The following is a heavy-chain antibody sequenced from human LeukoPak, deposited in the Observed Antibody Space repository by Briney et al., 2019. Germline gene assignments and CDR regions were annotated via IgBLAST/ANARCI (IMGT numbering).Heavy chain of an antibody. Sequence: GGSLRLSCAASGFTFKKNWMNWVRQVPGKGLECLANIKEDGSETYYADSVKGRFTISRDNPKNLLFLQINSLRVEDTAVYYCARETPRRGETRDGYRWGQGTLVTVSS. CDR2: IKEDGSET. CDR1: GFTFKKNW. D-gene: IGHD5-24*01. V-gene: IGHV3-7*01. J-gene: IGHJ4*02. CDR3: ARETPRRGETRDGYR.